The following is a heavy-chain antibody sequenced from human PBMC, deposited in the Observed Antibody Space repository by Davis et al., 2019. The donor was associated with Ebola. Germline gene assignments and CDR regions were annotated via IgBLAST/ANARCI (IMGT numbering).Heavy chain of an antibody. D-gene: IGHD6-13*01. V-gene: IGHV4-59*01. CDR2: IYYTGST. Sequence: HLPETLSLPCTVSGGPIRNYYWSWIPPSPGKRLAWIACIYYTGSTNYNPSLKSRLSISVDRSKSQFSLKMSSVTTADTARYYCASTPGIAEAGNAFDVWGQGTMVTVSS. CDR1: GGPIRNYY. CDR3: ASTPGIAEAGNAFDV. J-gene: IGHJ3*01.